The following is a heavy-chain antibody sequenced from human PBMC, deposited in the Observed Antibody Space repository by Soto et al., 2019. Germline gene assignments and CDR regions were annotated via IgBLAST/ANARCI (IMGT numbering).Heavy chain of an antibody. D-gene: IGHD3-22*01. J-gene: IGHJ4*02. CDR2: IIPIFGTA. V-gene: IGHV1-69*06. CDR1: GGTFSSYA. Sequence: GASVKVSCKASGGTFSSYAISWVRQAPGQGLEWMGGIIPIFGTANYAQKFQGRVTITADKSTSTAYMELSSLRSEDTAVYYCASRLGYYDTAFGYWGQGTLVTVSS. CDR3: ASRLGYYDTAFGY.